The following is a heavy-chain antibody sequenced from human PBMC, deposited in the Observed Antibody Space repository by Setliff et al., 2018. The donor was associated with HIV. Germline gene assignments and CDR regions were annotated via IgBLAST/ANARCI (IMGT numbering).Heavy chain of an antibody. CDR3: AKSSPSIGYITDC. Sequence: PSETPSLTCAVYGGSFTDFYWTFIRQSPGKGLEWIGEITHSGSTTYDPSLKSRITVSVDTSKNQFSLKLTSVTAADTAVYFCAKSSPSIGYITDCWGQGAPVTVSS. CDR2: ITHSGST. D-gene: IGHD5-12*01. J-gene: IGHJ4*02. CDR1: GGSFTDFY. V-gene: IGHV4-34*10.